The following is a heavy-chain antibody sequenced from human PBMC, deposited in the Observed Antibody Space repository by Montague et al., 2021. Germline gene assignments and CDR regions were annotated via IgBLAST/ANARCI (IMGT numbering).Heavy chain of an antibody. CDR1: GFTFGAYS. Sequence: SLRLSCAASGFTFGAYSMTWVRQAPGKGLDYVSSISSNSRHIYSAAPLRGRFTISRVNAGNSLYLQMDSLRAEDTAVYYCARISTNGVFNAFDLWGRGTVVIVSS. CDR3: ARISTNGVFNAFDL. CDR2: ISSNSRHI. J-gene: IGHJ3*01. D-gene: IGHD2-8*01. V-gene: IGHV3-21*01.